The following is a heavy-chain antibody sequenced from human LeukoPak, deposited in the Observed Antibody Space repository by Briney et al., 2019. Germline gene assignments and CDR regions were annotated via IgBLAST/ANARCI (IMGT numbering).Heavy chain of an antibody. CDR3: AKDRIGGVAVAGKGRWFDP. CDR2: ISGSGDRT. V-gene: IGHV3-23*01. Sequence: GGSLRLSCAASGFTFNSYAMSWVRQAPGKGLEWVSTISGSGDRTSYADSVKGRFTISRDNSKNTLFLQMNSLRAEDTAVYYRAKDRIGGVAVAGKGRWFDPWGQGTLVTVSS. D-gene: IGHD6-19*01. J-gene: IGHJ5*02. CDR1: GFTFNSYA.